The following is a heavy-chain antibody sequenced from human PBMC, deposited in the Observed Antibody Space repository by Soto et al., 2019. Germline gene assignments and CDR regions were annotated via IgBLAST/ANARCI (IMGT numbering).Heavy chain of an antibody. CDR1: GFTFSNAW. J-gene: IGHJ6*03. CDR3: TTEGITVPAAMPNRYYYYYYMDV. V-gene: IGHV3-15*01. D-gene: IGHD2-2*01. Sequence: GGSLRLSCAASGFTFSNAWMSWVRQAPGKGLEWVGRIKSKTDGGTTDYAAPVKGRFTISRDDSKNTLYLQMNSLKTEDTAVYYCTTEGITVPAAMPNRYYYYYYMDVWGKGTTVTVSS. CDR2: IKSKTDGGTT.